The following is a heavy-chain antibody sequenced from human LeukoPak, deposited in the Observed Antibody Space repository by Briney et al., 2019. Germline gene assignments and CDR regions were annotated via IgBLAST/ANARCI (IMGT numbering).Heavy chain of an antibody. V-gene: IGHV3-9*01. CDR2: ISWNSGSL. CDR3: AKGTGRYWTFLDY. Sequence: SLRLSCAASGFPLYDYSMHWVPQTPGKGLEGVSGISWNSGSLDYVDSVKGRFTISRDNAKNSLYLEMNSLRPEDTALYYCAKGTGRYWTFLDYWGQGAPVTVSS. D-gene: IGHD1-26*01. J-gene: IGHJ4*02. CDR1: GFPLYDYS.